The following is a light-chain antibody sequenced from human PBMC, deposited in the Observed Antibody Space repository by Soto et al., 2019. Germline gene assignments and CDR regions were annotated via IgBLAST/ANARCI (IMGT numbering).Light chain of an antibody. CDR2: AAS. CDR1: QSISSY. J-gene: IGKJ5*01. CDR3: QQSYSTLSIT. V-gene: IGKV1-39*01. Sequence: DIQMPQSPSSVPSSVGARVTIADLASQSISSYLNWYQQKPGKAPKLLIYAASSLQSGVPSRFSGSGSGTDFTLTISSLQPEDFATYYCQQSYSTLSITFGQGTRLAIK.